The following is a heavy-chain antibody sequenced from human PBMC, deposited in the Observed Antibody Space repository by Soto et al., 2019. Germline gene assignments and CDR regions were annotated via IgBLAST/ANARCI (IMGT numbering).Heavy chain of an antibody. J-gene: IGHJ4*02. D-gene: IGHD3-22*01. CDR1: GYTFTSYY. CDR2: ITPSGGST. V-gene: IGHV1-46*01. CDR3: ARDMNYYDSSGSPAPYYFDY. Sequence: ASVKVSCEASGYTFTSYYMHWVRQAPGQGLEWMGIITPSGGSTSYAQKFQGRVTMTRDTSTSTVYMELSSLRSEDTAVYYCARDMNYYDSSGSPAPYYFDYWGQGTLVTVSS.